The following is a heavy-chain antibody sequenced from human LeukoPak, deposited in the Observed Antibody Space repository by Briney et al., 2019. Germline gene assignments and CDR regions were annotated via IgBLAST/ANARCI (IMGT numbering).Heavy chain of an antibody. CDR1: GYTFTGYY. D-gene: IGHD4-17*01. J-gene: IGHJ4*02. V-gene: IGHV1-18*04. CDR3: ARETYGDSYYFDY. CDR2: ISAYNGNT. Sequence: ASVKVSCKASGYTFTGYYMHWVRQAPGQGLEWMGWISAYNGNTNYAQKLQGRVTMTTDTSTSTAYMELRSLRSDDTAVYYCARETYGDSYYFDYWGQGTLVTVSS.